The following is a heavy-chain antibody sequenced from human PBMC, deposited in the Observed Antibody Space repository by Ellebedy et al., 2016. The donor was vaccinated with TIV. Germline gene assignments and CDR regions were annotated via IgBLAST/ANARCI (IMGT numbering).Heavy chain of an antibody. J-gene: IGHJ1*01. CDR1: GGSFSGYY. D-gene: IGHD3-22*01. V-gene: IGHV4-34*01. Sequence: SETLSLXCAVFGGSFSGYYWSWIRQPPGKELEWIGEINHSGSTNYNPSLKSRVTISVNKAKNQFSLKLSSVMAADTAVYYCARPREERDYYDTGAYQQFFQHWGQGTHVTVSS. CDR2: INHSGST. CDR3: ARPREERDYYDTGAYQQFFQH.